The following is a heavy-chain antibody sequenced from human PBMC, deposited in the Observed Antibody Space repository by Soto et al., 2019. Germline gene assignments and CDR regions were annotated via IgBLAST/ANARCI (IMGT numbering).Heavy chain of an antibody. D-gene: IGHD2-15*01. CDR3: ARGIFCSGGSCYPSLYYYYYMDV. CDR1: GFTFSSYW. V-gene: IGHV3-7*01. CDR2: IKQDGSEK. J-gene: IGHJ6*03. Sequence: GGSLRLSCAASGFTFSSYWMSWVRQAPGKGLEWVANIKQDGSEKYYVDSVKGRFTISRDNAKNSLYLQMNSLRAEDTAVYYCARGIFCSGGSCYPSLYYYYYMDVWGKGTTVTVSS.